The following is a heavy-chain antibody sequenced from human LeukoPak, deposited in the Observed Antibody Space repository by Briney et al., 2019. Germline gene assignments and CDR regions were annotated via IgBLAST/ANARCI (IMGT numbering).Heavy chain of an antibody. V-gene: IGHV2-5*02. J-gene: IGHJ4*02. CDR2: IYWDDDR. Sequence: ESGPTLVNPTQTLTLTCTFSGFSLNTRGVGVGWIRQPPGRALEWLALIYWDDDRRYSPSLKSRLTITKDTSKNQVVLTMTNMDPVDTATYFCAHRKNYYDSSVLDNWGQGTLVTVSS. D-gene: IGHD3-22*01. CDR3: AHRKNYYDSSVLDN. CDR1: GFSLNTRGVG.